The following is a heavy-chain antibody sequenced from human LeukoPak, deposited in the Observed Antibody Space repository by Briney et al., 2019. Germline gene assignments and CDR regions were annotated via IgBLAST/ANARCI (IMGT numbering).Heavy chain of an antibody. CDR2: IYSGGVT. J-gene: IGHJ4*02. V-gene: IGHV3-53*01. D-gene: IGHD5-18*01. Sequence: PGGSLRLSCAASGFTVSSNYMSWVRQAPGKGLEWVTVIYSGGVTYYADSVKGRFTISRDNSNNTVSLQMNSLRAEDTAVYYCARHPRDTALFTIDYWGQGTLVTVSS. CDR3: ARHPRDTALFTIDY. CDR1: GFTVSSNY.